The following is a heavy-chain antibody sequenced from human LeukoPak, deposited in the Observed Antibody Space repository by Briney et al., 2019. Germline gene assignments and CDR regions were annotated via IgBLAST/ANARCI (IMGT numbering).Heavy chain of an antibody. V-gene: IGHV4-34*01. CDR1: GGSFSIYY. Sequence: PSETLSLTCAVYGGSFSIYYWTWIRQPPGKGLEWIGEINHSGSTNYNPSLKSRVTISVDPSKNHFSLMLSSVTAADTAVYYCARRGPPRTMLRGVKSGWFDPWGQGTLVTVSS. CDR3: ARRGPPRTMLRGVKSGWFDP. D-gene: IGHD3-10*01. CDR2: INHSGST. J-gene: IGHJ5*02.